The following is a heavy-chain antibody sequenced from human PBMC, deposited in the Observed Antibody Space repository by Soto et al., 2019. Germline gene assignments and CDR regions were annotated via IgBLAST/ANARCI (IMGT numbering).Heavy chain of an antibody. Sequence: QVQLVQSGAEVKKPGSSVKVSCKASGGTFSSYAISWVRQAPGRGLEWMGGIIPISATTNYAQKFQGRVTITADESTSTAYMEQSSLRSEDTAVYYCARSQGSSTSLEIYYYYYYGMDVWGQGTTVTVSS. D-gene: IGHD2-2*01. V-gene: IGHV1-69*01. CDR3: ARSQGSSTSLEIYYYYYYGMDV. CDR2: IIPISATT. J-gene: IGHJ6*02. CDR1: GGTFSSYA.